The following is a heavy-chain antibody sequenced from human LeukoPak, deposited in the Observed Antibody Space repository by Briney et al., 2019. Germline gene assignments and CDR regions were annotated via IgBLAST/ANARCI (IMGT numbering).Heavy chain of an antibody. CDR2: IYYSGST. CDR1: GYSISSGYY. D-gene: IGHD3-22*01. CDR3: ARHPLQAYYYDDSLPPPRDDHFDY. V-gene: IGHV4-38-2*01. Sequence: SETLSLTCAVSGYSISSGYYWGWIRQPPGKGLEWMGSIYYSGSTYYNPSLKSRVTISVDTSKNQFSLNLSSVTAADTAVYYCARHPLQAYYYDDSLPPPRDDHFDYWGQGTLVTVSS. J-gene: IGHJ4*02.